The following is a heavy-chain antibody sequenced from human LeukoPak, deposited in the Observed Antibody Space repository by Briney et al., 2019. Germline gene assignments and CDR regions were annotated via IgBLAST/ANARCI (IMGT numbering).Heavy chain of an antibody. J-gene: IGHJ4*02. CDR3: ARDAGWGYYDL. CDR2: ISGSSSYI. Sequence: GGSLRLSCAASGFTFSNYIINWVRQAPGKGLEWVSSISGSSSYINYADSVKGRFAISRDYASKSVFLQMDSLRAEDTSVYYCARDAGWGYYDLWGQGTPVTVSS. CDR1: GFTFSNYI. V-gene: IGHV3-21*01. D-gene: IGHD1-26*01.